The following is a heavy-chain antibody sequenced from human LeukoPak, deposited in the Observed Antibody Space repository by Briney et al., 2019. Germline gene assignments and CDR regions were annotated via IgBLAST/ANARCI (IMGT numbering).Heavy chain of an antibody. J-gene: IGHJ3*02. CDR1: GGTFSSYA. CDR2: IIPIFGTA. CDR3: ARAFVLMVYAHYDAFDI. D-gene: IGHD2-8*01. V-gene: IGHV1-69*13. Sequence: ASVKVSCKASGGTFSSYAISWVRQAPGQGLEWMGGIIPIFGTANYAQKFQGRVTITADESTSTAYMELSSLRSEDTAVYYCARAFVLMVYAHYDAFDIWGQGTMVTVSS.